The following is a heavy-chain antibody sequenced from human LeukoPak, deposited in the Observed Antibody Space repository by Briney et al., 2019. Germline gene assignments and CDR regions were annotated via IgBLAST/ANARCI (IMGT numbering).Heavy chain of an antibody. D-gene: IGHD3-3*01. CDR1: GFTVSSNY. V-gene: IGHV3-53*01. J-gene: IGHJ4*02. CDR2: IYSGGST. Sequence: GGSLRLSCAASGFTVSSNYMSWVRQAPGKGLEWVSVIYSGGSTYYADSVKGRFTISRDNAKNSLYLQMNSLRAEDTAVYYCARGGSGDYAIDYWGQGTLVTVSS. CDR3: ARGGSGDYAIDY.